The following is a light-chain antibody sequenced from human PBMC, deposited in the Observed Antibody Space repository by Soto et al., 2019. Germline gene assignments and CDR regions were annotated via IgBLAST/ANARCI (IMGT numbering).Light chain of an antibody. V-gene: IGKV1-27*01. Sequence: DIQMTQSPSSLSASVGDRVTITCRASQGILDYVAWFQQKPGKAPRLLIFAASTLHSGVPSRFSGSGAGTDFTLTISSLQPEDAATYYCPQYNTAPQTFGQGTTVEIK. CDR2: AAS. CDR1: QGILDY. J-gene: IGKJ1*01. CDR3: PQYNTAPQT.